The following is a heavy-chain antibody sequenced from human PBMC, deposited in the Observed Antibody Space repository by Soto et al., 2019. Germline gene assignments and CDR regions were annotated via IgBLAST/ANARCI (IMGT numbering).Heavy chain of an antibody. J-gene: IGHJ1*01. CDR2: ISDDSSYI. Sequence: PGGSLRLSCAASGFTFSGYYMIWIRLAPGKGLEWVSYISDDSSYIDYADSLRGRFTVSRDNARNSLYLQIDSLGVEDTAVYYCATPYYFNHWGPGTLVTVSS. CDR1: GFTFSGYY. D-gene: IGHD3-16*01. CDR3: ATPYYFNH. V-gene: IGHV3-11*06.